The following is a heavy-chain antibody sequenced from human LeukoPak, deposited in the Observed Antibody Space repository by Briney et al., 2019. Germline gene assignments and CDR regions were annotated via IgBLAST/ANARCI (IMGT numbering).Heavy chain of an antibody. D-gene: IGHD2-21*02. J-gene: IGHJ4*02. V-gene: IGHV1-69*08. CDR1: GGSFSSYS. Sequence: SMKVSCKASGGSFSSYSVTWVRQAPGQGLEWMGRIIPIRGTADYAQKFQGRVTITADKSRTTAYMELSGLRSDDTAVYFCARGSAVVTAIFDDWGQGTLVTVSP. CDR2: IIPIRGTA. CDR3: ARGSAVVTAIFDD.